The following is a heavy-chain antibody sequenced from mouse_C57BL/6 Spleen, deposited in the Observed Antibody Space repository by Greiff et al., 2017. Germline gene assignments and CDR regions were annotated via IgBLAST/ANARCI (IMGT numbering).Heavy chain of an antibody. CDR3: SRSYDYENFDV. CDR2: MYPRSGNT. V-gene: IGHV1-81*01. J-gene: IGHJ1*03. Sequence: QVQLKESGAELARPGASVKLSCKASGYTFTSYGISWVKQRTGQGLEWIGEMYPRSGNTYYNEKFKGKATLIADKSSSTAYMELRSLTSEYSAVYFCSRSYDYENFDVWGTGTTVTVSS. CDR1: GYTFTSYG. D-gene: IGHD2-4*01.